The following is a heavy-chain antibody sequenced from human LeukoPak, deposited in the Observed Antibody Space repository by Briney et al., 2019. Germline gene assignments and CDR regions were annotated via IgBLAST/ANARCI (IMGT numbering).Heavy chain of an antibody. CDR1: GYSFTGYY. J-gene: IGHJ6*03. Sequence: ASVKVSCKASGYSFTGYYIHWVRQAPGQGLEWMAWINPNSGDTNFAQKFQGRVTMTRDTSISTVYMELSSLRSEDTAVYYCARVPGIAAAGSGIYYYYYYMDVWGKGTTVTVSS. D-gene: IGHD6-13*01. CDR2: INPNSGDT. V-gene: IGHV1-2*02. CDR3: ARVPGIAAAGSGIYYYYYYMDV.